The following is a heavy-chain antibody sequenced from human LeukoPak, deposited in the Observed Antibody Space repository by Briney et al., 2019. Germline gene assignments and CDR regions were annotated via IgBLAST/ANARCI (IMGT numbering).Heavy chain of an antibody. CDR2: ISGSGGRT. D-gene: IGHD2-21*01. Sequence: GGSLRLSCVASGFTFRSYAMSWVRQAPGKGLEWVSGISGSGGRTDYADSVMGRFTISRDTSTNTLFLQMNSLRAEDTAVYYCAKDGEAPYFYYFMDVWGKGTTVTVSS. V-gene: IGHV3-23*01. CDR1: GFTFRSYA. CDR3: AKDGEAPYFYYFMDV. J-gene: IGHJ6*03.